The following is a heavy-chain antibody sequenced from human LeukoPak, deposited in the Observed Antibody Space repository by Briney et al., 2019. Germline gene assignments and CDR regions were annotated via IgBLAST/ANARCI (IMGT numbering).Heavy chain of an antibody. CDR1: GFTFDDYA. Sequence: GGSLRLSCAASGFTFDDYAMHWVRQAPGKGLEWVSGISWNSGSIGYADSVKGRFTISRDNAKNSLYLQMNSLRAEDMALYYCAKGIAGATLYYFVYWGQGTLVTVSS. V-gene: IGHV3-9*03. CDR2: ISWNSGSI. CDR3: AKGIAGATLYYFVY. J-gene: IGHJ4*02. D-gene: IGHD1-26*01.